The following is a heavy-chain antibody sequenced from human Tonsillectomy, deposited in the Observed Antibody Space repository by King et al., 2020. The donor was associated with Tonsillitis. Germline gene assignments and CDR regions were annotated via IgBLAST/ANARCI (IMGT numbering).Heavy chain of an antibody. CDR3: ARGMEGYSFGIQSFQH. Sequence: QLQESGPGLVKPSETLSLTCTVSGGSISSYFWSWVRQPPGKGLEWIWYIYYSGSTNYNPSLKSRVTISVDTSKNQFSLKLRSVSAADTAVYYCARGMEGYSFGIQSFQHWGQGTLVTVSS. CDR2: IYYSGST. CDR1: GGSISSYF. J-gene: IGHJ1*01. V-gene: IGHV4-59*01. D-gene: IGHD5-18*01.